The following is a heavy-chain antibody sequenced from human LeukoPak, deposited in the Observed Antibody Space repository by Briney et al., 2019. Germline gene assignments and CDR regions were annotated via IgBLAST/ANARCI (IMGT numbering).Heavy chain of an antibody. CDR3: ARGTMVRGVTVYAFDI. J-gene: IGHJ3*02. CDR2: IYYSGST. D-gene: IGHD3-10*01. Sequence: PSETLSLTCTVSGGSISSYYWSWIRQPPGKGLEWIGYIYYSGSTNYNPSLKSRVTISVDRSKNQFSLKLSSVTAADTAVYYCARGTMVRGVTVYAFDIWGQGTMVTVSS. CDR1: GGSISSYY. V-gene: IGHV4-59*12.